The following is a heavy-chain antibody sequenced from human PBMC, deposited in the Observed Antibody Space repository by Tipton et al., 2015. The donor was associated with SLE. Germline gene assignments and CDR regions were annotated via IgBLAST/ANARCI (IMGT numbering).Heavy chain of an antibody. CDR3: ARARRFLESYYFDY. CDR1: GGSISSGSYY. D-gene: IGHD3-3*01. Sequence: TLSLTCTVSGGSISSGSYYWSWIRQPAGKGLEWIGHIYTSGSTNYNPSLKSRVTISLDTSKNHFSLKLSSVSAADTAVYYCARARRFLESYYFDYWGQGTLVTVSS. J-gene: IGHJ4*02. V-gene: IGHV4-61*09. CDR2: IYTSGST.